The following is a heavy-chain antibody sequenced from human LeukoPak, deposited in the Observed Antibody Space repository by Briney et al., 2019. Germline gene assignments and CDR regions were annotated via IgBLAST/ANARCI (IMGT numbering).Heavy chain of an antibody. V-gene: IGHV3-30*02. CDR1: GFTFSSYG. D-gene: IGHD5-18*01. CDR3: AKDKDTAMVGDAFDI. Sequence: GGSLRLSCAASGFTFSSYGMHWVRQAPGKGLEWVAVIWYGGSNKYYADSVKGRFTISRDNSKNTLYLQMNSLRAEDTAVYYCAKDKDTAMVGDAFDIWGQGTMVTVSS. J-gene: IGHJ3*02. CDR2: IWYGGSNK.